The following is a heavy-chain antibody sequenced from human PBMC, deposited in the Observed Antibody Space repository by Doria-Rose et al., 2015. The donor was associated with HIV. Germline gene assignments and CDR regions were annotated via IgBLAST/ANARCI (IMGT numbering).Heavy chain of an antibody. J-gene: IGHJ4*02. Sequence: QVTLKESGPVLVKPTETLTLTCTVSGVSLSSPGMGVSWIRQPPGKALEWLANIFSDDERSYKTSLKSRLTIARSTSKSQVVLTMTDMDPVDTATYYCARIKSSRWYRKYYFDFWGQGTLVIVSA. CDR2: IFSDDER. D-gene: IGHD6-13*01. V-gene: IGHV2-26*01. CDR1: GVSLSSPGMG. CDR3: ARIKSSRWYRKYYFDF.